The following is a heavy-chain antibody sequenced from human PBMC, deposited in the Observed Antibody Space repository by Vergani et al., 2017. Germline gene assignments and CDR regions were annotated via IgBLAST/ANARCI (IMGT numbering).Heavy chain of an antibody. Sequence: QVQLQESGPGLVKPSQTLSLTCTVSGGSISSGGYYWSWIRPHPGKGLEWIGYTYYSGSTYYNPSLKSRVTISVDTSKNQFSLKLSSVTAADTAVYYCARDLSYDEEQARNDAFDIGGQGTMVTVSS. CDR3: ARDLSYDEEQARNDAFDI. J-gene: IGHJ3*02. V-gene: IGHV4-31*03. D-gene: IGHD1/OR15-1a*01. CDR1: GGSISSGGYY. CDR2: TYYSGST.